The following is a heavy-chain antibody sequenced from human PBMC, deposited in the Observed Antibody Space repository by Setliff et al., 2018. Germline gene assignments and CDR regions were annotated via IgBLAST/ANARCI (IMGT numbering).Heavy chain of an antibody. CDR3: ARVDFTIIYREFFDY. D-gene: IGHD3-10*01. CDR1: GESFSNNY. Sequence: PSETLSLTCSVYGESFSNNYWGWIRQPPGKGLEWIAEINHSGSSYYNPSLRSRVTISVDMSKNQFSMKLTSVTAADTAVYYCARVDFTIIYREFFDYWGQGALVTVAS. V-gene: IGHV4-34*01. J-gene: IGHJ4*02. CDR2: INHSGSS.